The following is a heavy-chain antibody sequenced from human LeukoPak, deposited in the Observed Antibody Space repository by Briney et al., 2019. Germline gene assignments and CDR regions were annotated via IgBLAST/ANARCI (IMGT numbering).Heavy chain of an antibody. Sequence: GESLKISCTGSGYSFTSYWIGWVRQMPGKGLEWMGIIYPGDSDTRYSPSFQGQVTISADKSISTAYLQWSSLKASDTAMYYCASPTMGSYYYYGMDVWGQGTTVTVSS. CDR2: IYPGDSDT. J-gene: IGHJ6*02. CDR1: GYSFTSYW. V-gene: IGHV5-51*01. CDR3: ASPTMGSYYYYGMDV. D-gene: IGHD3-10*01.